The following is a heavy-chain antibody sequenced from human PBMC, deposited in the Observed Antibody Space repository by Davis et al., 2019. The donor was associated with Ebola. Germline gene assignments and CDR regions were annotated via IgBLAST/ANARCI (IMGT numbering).Heavy chain of an antibody. CDR1: GFTFSSYS. Sequence: HTGGSLRLSCPASGFTFSSYSMPWVRQAPGKGLVWVSRIDSDGSSTEYADSVKGRFTISRENAKNSLNLQMNSLRVEDTAVYYCVVRDERALGYWGQGTLVTVSS. CDR2: IDSDGSST. V-gene: IGHV3-74*03. J-gene: IGHJ4*02. CDR3: VVRDERALGY. D-gene: IGHD2-8*01.